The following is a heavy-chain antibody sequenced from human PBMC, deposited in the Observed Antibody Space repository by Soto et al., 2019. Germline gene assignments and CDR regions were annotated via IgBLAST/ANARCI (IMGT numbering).Heavy chain of an antibody. CDR1: GDSISNSRW. CDR3: AYSTGWYRHDV. Sequence: QVQLQESGPGLVKPSGTLSLTCAVSGDSISNSRWWTWVRQPPGKGREWIGDSFHSGDTNYNPSLKSRVFILVDKSQNQFSLKVSSVTAADAAVYYCAYSTGWYRHDVWGQGTLVTVSS. D-gene: IGHD6-19*01. CDR2: SFHSGDT. J-gene: IGHJ3*01. V-gene: IGHV4-4*02.